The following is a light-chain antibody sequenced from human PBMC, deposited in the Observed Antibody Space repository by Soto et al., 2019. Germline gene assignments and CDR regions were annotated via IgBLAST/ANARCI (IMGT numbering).Light chain of an antibody. Sequence: QSALTQPASVSGSPGQSVTISCTGTSGDVGAYNYVSWHQQHPGKAPKLMIYDVSNRPSGISSRFSGPKSDNTASLTISGLQAEDEADYYCSSYTSSSTRVFGGGTKLTVL. CDR2: DVS. V-gene: IGLV2-14*01. CDR3: SSYTSSSTRV. CDR1: SGDVGAYNY. J-gene: IGLJ3*02.